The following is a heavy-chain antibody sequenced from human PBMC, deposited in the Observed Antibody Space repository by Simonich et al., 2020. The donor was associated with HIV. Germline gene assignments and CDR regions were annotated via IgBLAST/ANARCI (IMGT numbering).Heavy chain of an antibody. D-gene: IGHD6-6*01. CDR1: GGTFTSYA. CDR2: SLPILGKT. J-gene: IGHJ6*03. Sequence: QVQLVQSGPEVKKPGSSVRVSCKASGGTFTSYALSWVRQAPGQGLEWMGGSLPILGKTNYARKFQGRVRITADKSTSTAYMELSSLRSEDTAVYFCARDSSVSRVEGYYYYMDVWGKGTTVTVSS. CDR3: ARDSSVSRVEGYYYYMDV. V-gene: IGHV1-69*06.